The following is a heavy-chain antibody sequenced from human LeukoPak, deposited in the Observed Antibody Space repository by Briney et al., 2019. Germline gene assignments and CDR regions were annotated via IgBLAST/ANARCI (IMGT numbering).Heavy chain of an antibody. Sequence: ASVKVSCKASGYTFTGYYMHWVRQAPGQGLEWMGWINPNSGGTNYAQKFQGRVTMTRDTSISTAYMELSRLGSDDTAVYYCARDSITMVRGVNLYYMDVWGKGTTVTVSS. V-gene: IGHV1-2*02. CDR3: ARDSITMVRGVNLYYMDV. CDR1: GYTFTGYY. J-gene: IGHJ6*03. CDR2: INPNSGGT. D-gene: IGHD3-10*01.